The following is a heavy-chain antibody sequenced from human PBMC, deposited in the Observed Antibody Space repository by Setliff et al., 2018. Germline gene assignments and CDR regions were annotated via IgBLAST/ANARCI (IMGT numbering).Heavy chain of an antibody. CDR2: ISRTITST. D-gene: IGHD3-9*01. Sequence: GGSLRLSCAASGFTFSSSAMAWVRQAPGKGLEWVSAISRTITSTYYADSVKGRFTISRDNSKDTLYQQMNSLRAEDTAVYYCAKHGAYNDFLTGYNFYYDMDVWGQGTTVTVSS. CDR3: AKHGAYNDFLTGYNFYYDMDV. V-gene: IGHV3-23*01. J-gene: IGHJ6*02. CDR1: GFTFSSSA.